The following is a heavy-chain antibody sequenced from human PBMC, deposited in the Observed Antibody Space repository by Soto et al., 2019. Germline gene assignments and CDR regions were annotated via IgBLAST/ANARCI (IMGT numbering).Heavy chain of an antibody. CDR1: GFTLSRHT. D-gene: IGHD3-22*01. CDR3: VRDYYDTSGYPNTFDM. CDR2: IGSRTSDI. J-gene: IGHJ3*02. V-gene: IGHV3-21*01. Sequence: PGGSRRLSCAASGFTLSRHTMNGVRQAPGKGLEWVSFIGSRTSDIYYADSVKGRFTISRDNAKNSLYLDLTRLRAEDTAVYFCVRDYYDTSGYPNTFDMWGQGTMVTVSS.